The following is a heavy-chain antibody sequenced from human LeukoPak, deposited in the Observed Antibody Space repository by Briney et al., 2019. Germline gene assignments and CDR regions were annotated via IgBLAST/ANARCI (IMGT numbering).Heavy chain of an antibody. Sequence: ASVKVSCKAPGYTFTGYYMHWVRQAPGQGLEWMGWINPNSGGTNYAQKFQGRVTMTRDTSISTAYMELSRLRSDDTAVYYCASGYCSSTSCPYFDYWGQGTLVTVSS. D-gene: IGHD2-2*03. CDR3: ASGYCSSTSCPYFDY. V-gene: IGHV1-2*02. J-gene: IGHJ4*02. CDR2: INPNSGGT. CDR1: GYTFTGYY.